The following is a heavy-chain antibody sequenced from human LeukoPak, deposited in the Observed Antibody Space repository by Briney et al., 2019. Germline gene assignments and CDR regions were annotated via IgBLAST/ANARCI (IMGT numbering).Heavy chain of an antibody. J-gene: IGHJ3*02. CDR3: ASDTVVVPAARTACDI. V-gene: IGHV3-30-3*01. D-gene: IGHD2-2*01. CDR2: ISKDGSNK. CDR1: GLTFSSYP. Sequence: GGSLRLSCAASGLTFSSYPMHWVRQAPGKGLEWVAVISKDGSNKYYADSVKGRFTISRDNSKNTLDLQMNNLRAEDTAVYYCASDTVVVPAARTACDIWGQGTMVTVSS.